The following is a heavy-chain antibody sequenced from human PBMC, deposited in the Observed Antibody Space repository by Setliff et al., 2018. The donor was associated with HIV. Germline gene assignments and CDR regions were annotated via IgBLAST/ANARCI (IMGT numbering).Heavy chain of an antibody. V-gene: IGHV1-46*01. Sequence: ASVKVSCKASGYTFTSYYIHWVRQAPGQGLEWMGIINPSGGSTSYAQKFQGRVTMTRDTSTSTVYMELSSLRSEDTAVYYCATQFKTTKAFDPWGQGTLVTSPQ. CDR2: INPSGGST. J-gene: IGHJ5*02. D-gene: IGHD4-17*01. CDR3: ATQFKTTKAFDP. CDR1: GYTFTSYY.